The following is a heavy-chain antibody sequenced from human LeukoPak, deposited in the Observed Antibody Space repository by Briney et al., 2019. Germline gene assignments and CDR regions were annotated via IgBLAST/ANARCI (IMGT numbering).Heavy chain of an antibody. Sequence: PGGSLRLSCAASGFTFSSYEMNWVRQAPGKGLEWVSYISSSGSTIYYADSVKGRFTISRDNAENSLYLQMNSLRAEDTAVYYRARDNGIAVTGWVPDYYYYGMDVWGQGTTVTVSS. V-gene: IGHV3-48*03. J-gene: IGHJ6*02. CDR3: ARDNGIAVTGWVPDYYYYGMDV. D-gene: IGHD6-19*01. CDR2: ISSSGSTI. CDR1: GFTFSSYE.